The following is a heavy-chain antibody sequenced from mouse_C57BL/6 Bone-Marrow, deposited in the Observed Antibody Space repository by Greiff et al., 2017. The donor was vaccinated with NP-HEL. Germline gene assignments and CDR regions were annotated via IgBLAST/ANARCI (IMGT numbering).Heavy chain of an antibody. CDR3: ARRRTTVVADY. D-gene: IGHD1-1*01. J-gene: IGHJ2*01. CDR1: GFTFSSYG. V-gene: IGHV5-6*01. Sequence: EVQVVESGGDLVKPGGSLKLSCAASGFTFSSYGMSWVRQTPDKRLEWVATISSGGSYTYYPDSVKGRFTISRDNAKNTLYLQMSSLKSEDTAMYYCARRRTTVVADYWGQGTTLTVSS. CDR2: ISSGGSYT.